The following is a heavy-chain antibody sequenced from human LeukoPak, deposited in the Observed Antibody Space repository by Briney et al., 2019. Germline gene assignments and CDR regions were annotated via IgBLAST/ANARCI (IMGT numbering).Heavy chain of an antibody. CDR2: ISGSGGST. Sequence: GGSLRLSCAASGFTFSSNWMSWVRQAPGKGLEWVSAISGSGGSTYYADSVKGRFTISRDNSKNTLYLQMNSLRAEDTAIYYCAKVLVKQLVRSHLDYWGQGTLVTVSS. CDR1: GFTFSSNW. J-gene: IGHJ4*02. V-gene: IGHV3-23*01. CDR3: AKVLVKQLVRSHLDY. D-gene: IGHD6-13*01.